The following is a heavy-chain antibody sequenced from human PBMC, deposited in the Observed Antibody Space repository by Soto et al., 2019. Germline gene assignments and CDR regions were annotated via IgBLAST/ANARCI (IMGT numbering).Heavy chain of an antibody. CDR3: ARDVGCLGSGGSCYSTTPGHFDY. Sequence: AASVKVSCKASGYTFTGYYMHWVRQAPGQGLEWMGWINPNSGGTNYAQKFQGWVTMTRDTSISTAYMELSRLRSDDTAVYYCARDVGCLGSGGSCYSTTPGHFDYWGQGTLVTVSS. J-gene: IGHJ4*02. CDR2: INPNSGGT. D-gene: IGHD2-15*01. CDR1: GYTFTGYY. V-gene: IGHV1-2*04.